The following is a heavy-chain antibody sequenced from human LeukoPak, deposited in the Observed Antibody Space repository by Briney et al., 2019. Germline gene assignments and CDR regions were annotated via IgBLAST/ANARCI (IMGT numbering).Heavy chain of an antibody. Sequence: SETLSLTXAVYGGSFSGYYWSWIRQPPGKGLEWIGEINHSGSTNYNPSLKSRVTISVDTSKNQFSLKLSSVTAADTAVYYCATKVVVVVAATPDPWFDPWGQGTLVTVSS. J-gene: IGHJ5*02. V-gene: IGHV4-34*01. CDR1: GGSFSGYY. CDR3: ATKVVVVVAATPDPWFDP. CDR2: INHSGST. D-gene: IGHD2-15*01.